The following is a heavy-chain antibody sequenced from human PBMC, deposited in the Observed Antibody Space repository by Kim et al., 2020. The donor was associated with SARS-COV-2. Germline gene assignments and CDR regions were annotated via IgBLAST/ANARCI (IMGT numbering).Heavy chain of an antibody. D-gene: IGHD1-1*01. Sequence: GGSLRLSCAASGFTFSNYDMRWVRQPPGKGLEWVSAISASASHTNNADSVKGRFTISRDNSKNTVSLEMNSLRDEDTAVYYCAAGSSTTMCYYWGQGTLV. CDR2: ISASASHT. CDR1: GFTFSNYD. J-gene: IGHJ4*02. CDR3: AAGSSTTMCYY. V-gene: IGHV3-23*01.